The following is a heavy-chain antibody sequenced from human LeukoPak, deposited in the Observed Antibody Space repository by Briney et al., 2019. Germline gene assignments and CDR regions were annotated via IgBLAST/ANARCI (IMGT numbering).Heavy chain of an antibody. CDR1: GGTFSSYA. Sequence: SVKVSCKASGGTFSSYAISWVRQAPGQGLEWMGRIIPILGIANYAQKFQGRVTITADKSPSTAYMELSSLRSEDTAVYYCARDLSVVPAAMAHGWFDPWGQGTLVTVSS. D-gene: IGHD2-2*01. J-gene: IGHJ5*02. V-gene: IGHV1-69*04. CDR2: IIPILGIA. CDR3: ARDLSVVPAAMAHGWFDP.